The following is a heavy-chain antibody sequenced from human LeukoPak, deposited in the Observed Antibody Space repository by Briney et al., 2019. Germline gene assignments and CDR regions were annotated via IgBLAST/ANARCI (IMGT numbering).Heavy chain of an antibody. CDR1: GGSISSYY. CDR2: IYTSGTI. Sequence: SETLSLTCTGSGGSISSYYWSWIRQPAGTALEWIGRIYTSGTITYNPSLKSRVTMSVDTSKNQFSLQLSSVTAADTAVYYCARARSLWLHFDYWGQGTLVTVSS. J-gene: IGHJ4*02. CDR3: ARARSLWLHFDY. D-gene: IGHD3-16*01. V-gene: IGHV4-4*07.